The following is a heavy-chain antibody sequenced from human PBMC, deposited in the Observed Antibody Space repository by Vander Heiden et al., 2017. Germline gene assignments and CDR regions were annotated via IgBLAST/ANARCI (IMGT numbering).Heavy chain of an antibody. Sequence: EVQLVESGGGLVQPGGSLHLSCAASGFTFSGSAMHWVRQASGKGLEWVGRIRSKANSYATAYATSVKGRFTISRDDSKSTAYLQMNSLKTEDTAVYYCTRLWRTDGDNEDYWGQGTLVTVSS. CDR3: TRLWRTDGDNEDY. CDR2: IRSKANSYAT. V-gene: IGHV3-73*02. CDR1: GFTFSGSA. D-gene: IGHD4-17*01. J-gene: IGHJ4*02.